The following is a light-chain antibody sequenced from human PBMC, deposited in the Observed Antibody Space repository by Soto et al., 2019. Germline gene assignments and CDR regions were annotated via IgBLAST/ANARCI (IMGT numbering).Light chain of an antibody. V-gene: IGKV3-15*01. CDR1: QSVNTN. J-gene: IGKJ1*01. Sequence: IVMPQSAATLSVSPGERATLSCRAIQSVNTNLSWYQQKPGQPPRLLIYGASTRATGIPGRFSGSGSGTEFTLTISSLQSEDFAVYYCQHYYNWPRTFGQGTKVDI. CDR2: GAS. CDR3: QHYYNWPRT.